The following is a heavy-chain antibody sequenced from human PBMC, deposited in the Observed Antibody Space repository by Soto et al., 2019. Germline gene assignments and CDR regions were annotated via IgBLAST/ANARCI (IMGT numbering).Heavy chain of an antibody. Sequence: GASLKISCKASGYNFTNHWIAWVRQMPGRGLEWMGIFYRADSDSTYSPSFEGQVTISADKSINTAYLQWSSLKASDTAIYYCARGIAAAGSPGYYYYGMDVWGQGTTVTVSS. CDR2: FYRADSDS. CDR3: ARGIAAAGSPGYYYYGMDV. D-gene: IGHD6-13*01. CDR1: GYNFTNHW. V-gene: IGHV5-51*01. J-gene: IGHJ6*02.